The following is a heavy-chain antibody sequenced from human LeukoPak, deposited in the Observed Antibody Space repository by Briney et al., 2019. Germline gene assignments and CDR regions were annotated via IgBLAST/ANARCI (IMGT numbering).Heavy chain of an antibody. J-gene: IGHJ4*02. Sequence: ASVKVSCKASGYTFTDYYMHWVRQAPGQGLEWMGWINPKSGGTNHAQKFQGRVTLTRDTSISTTNMELRSLRSDDTAVYYCAREMETGTVVTPGYWGQGTLVTVSS. CDR3: AREMETGTVVTPGY. V-gene: IGHV1-2*02. D-gene: IGHD4-23*01. CDR2: INPKSGGT. CDR1: GYTFTDYY.